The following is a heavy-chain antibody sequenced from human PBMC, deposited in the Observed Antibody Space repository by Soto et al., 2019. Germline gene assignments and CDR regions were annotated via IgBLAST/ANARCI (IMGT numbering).Heavy chain of an antibody. D-gene: IGHD1-26*01. CDR2: TYYKSRWYN. V-gene: IGHV6-1*01. Sequence: SQTLSLTCVISGDSVSSSSSAWNWIRQSPSRGLEWLGRTYYKSRWYNEYSESVKSRISINPETSKNQFTLQMNSLRAEDTAVDYCAREVGAGSYPKGWFDPWGQGTLVTVSS. CDR1: GDSVSSSSSA. CDR3: AREVGAGSYPKGWFDP. J-gene: IGHJ5*02.